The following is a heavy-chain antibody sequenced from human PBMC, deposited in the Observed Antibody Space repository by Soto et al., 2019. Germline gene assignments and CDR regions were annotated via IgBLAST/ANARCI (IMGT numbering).Heavy chain of an antibody. Sequence: QVQLQESGPGLVKPSGTLSLICAVSGGSISSNNGWSWVRQPPGKGLEWIGEIYHSGSTNYNPSLRGLVTVAVDNSKCQFSLQLTSVPAADTAVYDCARSYVGLISFLAGFDHWGQGTLVTVSS. CDR3: ARSYVGLISFLAGFDH. CDR2: IYHSGST. J-gene: IGHJ4*02. D-gene: IGHD1-26*01. CDR1: GGSISSNNG. V-gene: IGHV4-4*02.